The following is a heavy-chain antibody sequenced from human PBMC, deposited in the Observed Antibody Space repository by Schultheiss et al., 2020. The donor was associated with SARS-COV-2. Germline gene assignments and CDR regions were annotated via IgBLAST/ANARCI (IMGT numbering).Heavy chain of an antibody. CDR3: AKDMNAALYGMDV. CDR2: INSDGSST. D-gene: IGHD2-2*01. V-gene: IGHV3-74*01. J-gene: IGHJ6*02. CDR1: GFTFSSYW. Sequence: GGSLRLSCAASGFTFSSYWMHWVRQVPGKGLVWVSRINSDGSSTSYADSVKGRFTISRDNAKNSLYLQMNSLRAEDTALYYCAKDMNAALYGMDVWGQGTTVTVSS.